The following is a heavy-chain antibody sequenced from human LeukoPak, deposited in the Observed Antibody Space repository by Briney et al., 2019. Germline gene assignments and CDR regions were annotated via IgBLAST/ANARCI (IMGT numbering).Heavy chain of an antibody. V-gene: IGHV1-24*01. Sequence: ASVKVSCKASGYTFTSYYMHWVRQAPGQGLEWMGGFDPEDGETIYAQKFQGRVTMTEDTSTDTAYMELSSLRSEDTAVYYCASLSPVRGSGPVDYWGQGTLVTVSS. D-gene: IGHD3-10*01. CDR3: ASLSPVRGSGPVDY. CDR2: FDPEDGET. J-gene: IGHJ4*02. CDR1: GYTFTSYY.